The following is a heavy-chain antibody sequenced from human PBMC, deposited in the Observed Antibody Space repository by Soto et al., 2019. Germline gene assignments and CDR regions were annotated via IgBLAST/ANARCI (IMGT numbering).Heavy chain of an antibody. Sequence: ASVKVSCKASGYTFTSYGISWVRQAPGQGLEWMGWISAYNGNTNYAQKLRGRVTMTTDTSTSTAYMELRSLRSDDTAVYYCAREVWTYYDILPQANAFDIWGQGTMVTVSS. J-gene: IGHJ3*02. CDR2: ISAYNGNT. CDR1: GYTFTSYG. CDR3: AREVWTYYDILPQANAFDI. V-gene: IGHV1-18*01. D-gene: IGHD3-9*01.